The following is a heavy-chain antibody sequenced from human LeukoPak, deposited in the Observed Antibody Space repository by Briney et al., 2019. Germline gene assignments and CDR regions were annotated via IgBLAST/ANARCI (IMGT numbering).Heavy chain of an antibody. D-gene: IGHD1-26*01. CDR2: ISYDGSNK. Sequence: PGGSLRLSCAASGLTFSSYAMHWVRQAPGKGLEWVAVISYDGSNKYYADSVKGRFTISRDNSKNTLYLQMNSLRAEDTAVYYCARESAGATWGHFDYWGQGTLVTVSS. CDR3: ARESAGATWGHFDY. V-gene: IGHV3-30*01. CDR1: GLTFSSYA. J-gene: IGHJ4*02.